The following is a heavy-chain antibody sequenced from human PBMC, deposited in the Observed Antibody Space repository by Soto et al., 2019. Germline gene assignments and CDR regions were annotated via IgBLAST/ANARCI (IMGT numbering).Heavy chain of an antibody. V-gene: IGHV3-21*06. D-gene: IGHD2-21*01. CDR1: GFIFSNYK. CDR2: ISGTSSHI. CDR3: AIEPLFAGYYYYLDV. Sequence: EVQLVESGGGLVKPGGSLTLSCATSGFIFSNYKMNWVRQAPGKGLEWVSSISGTSSHIYYADSVKGRFTISRDNAENSLYFQMNSLRAEDTAVYYCAIEPLFAGYYYYLDVWGKGTTVIVSS. J-gene: IGHJ6*03.